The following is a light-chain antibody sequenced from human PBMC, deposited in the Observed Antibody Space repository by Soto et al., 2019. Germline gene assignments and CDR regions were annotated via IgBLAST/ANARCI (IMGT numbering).Light chain of an antibody. V-gene: IGKV3-15*01. CDR3: QQDTNWPSN. J-gene: IGKJ2*01. CDR2: GAS. Sequence: EIVMTQSPATLSVSPGARASLSCRASQSVGSNLAWYQQTAGQAPRLLIYGASTRATGIPARFSGSGSGTEFTLTISSMQSEDFAVYACQQDTNWPSNFGQGTKLEIK. CDR1: QSVGSN.